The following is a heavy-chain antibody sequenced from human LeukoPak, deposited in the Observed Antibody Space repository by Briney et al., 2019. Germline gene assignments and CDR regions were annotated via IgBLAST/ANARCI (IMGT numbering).Heavy chain of an antibody. CDR1: GFTVSSNY. V-gene: IGHV3-53*01. CDR2: IYSGGST. Sequence: GGSLRLSCAASGFTVSSNYMSWVRQAPGKGLEWVSVIYSGGSTYYADSVKGRFTISRDNSKNTLYLQMNSLRAEDTAVYYCARGTRDYCDSSDYYFDYWGQGTLVTVSS. CDR3: ARGTRDYCDSSDYYFDY. J-gene: IGHJ4*02. D-gene: IGHD3-22*01.